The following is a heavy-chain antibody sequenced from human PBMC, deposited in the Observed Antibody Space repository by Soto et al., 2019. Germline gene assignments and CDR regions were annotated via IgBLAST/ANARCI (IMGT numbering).Heavy chain of an antibody. CDR3: VKGDDYGDYGDYYYYYGMDV. CDR1: GFTFSSYA. Sequence: GGSLRLSCSASGFTFSSYAMHWVRQAPGKGLEYVSAISSNGGSTYYADSVKGRFTISRDNSKNTLYLQMSSLRAEDTAVYYCVKGDDYGDYGDYYYYYGMDVWGQGTTVTVSS. J-gene: IGHJ6*02. D-gene: IGHD4-17*01. CDR2: ISSNGGST. V-gene: IGHV3-64D*06.